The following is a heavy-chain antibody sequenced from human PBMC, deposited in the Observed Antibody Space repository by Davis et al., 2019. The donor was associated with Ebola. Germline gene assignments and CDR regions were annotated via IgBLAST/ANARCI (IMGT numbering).Heavy chain of an antibody. D-gene: IGHD5-24*01. CDR3: ARDEGDGLMTSILDY. J-gene: IGHJ4*02. Sequence: PSETLSLTCTVSGGSISSYYWSWIRQPPGKGLEWIGNIYHTGSTYYNPSLKSRFTISVDTSKNQFSLKLSSVTAADTAVYYCARDEGDGLMTSILDYWGQGTLVTVSS. CDR2: IYHTGST. V-gene: IGHV4-59*12. CDR1: GGSISSYY.